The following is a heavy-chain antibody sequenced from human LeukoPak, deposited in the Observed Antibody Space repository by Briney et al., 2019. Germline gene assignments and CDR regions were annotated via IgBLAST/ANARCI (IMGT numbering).Heavy chain of an antibody. Sequence: GRSLRLSCAASGFTFDDYAMYWVRQAPGKGLEWVSGISWNSGSIGYADSVKGRFTISRDNAKNSLYLQMNSLRAEDTALYYCAKDIGGGIVVVAATRGGGDYYYYYGMDVWGQGTTVTVSS. D-gene: IGHD2-15*01. V-gene: IGHV3-9*01. CDR3: AKDIGGGIVVVAATRGGGDYYYYYGMDV. J-gene: IGHJ6*02. CDR1: GFTFDDYA. CDR2: ISWNSGSI.